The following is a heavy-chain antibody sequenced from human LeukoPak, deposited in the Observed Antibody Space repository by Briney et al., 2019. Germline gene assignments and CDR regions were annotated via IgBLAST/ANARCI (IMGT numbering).Heavy chain of an antibody. J-gene: IGHJ3*02. V-gene: IGHV3-48*01. CDR1: GFTFSDYS. CDR3: ARDHAYAFDI. CDR2: IGSAI. D-gene: IGHD2-2*01. Sequence: GESLRLSCVASGFTFSDYSLNWVRQAPGKGLEWISYIGSAIYYADSVKGRFTISRDNAKNSLFLQMNSLRAEDTAVYYCARDHAYAFDIWGQGTLVTVSS.